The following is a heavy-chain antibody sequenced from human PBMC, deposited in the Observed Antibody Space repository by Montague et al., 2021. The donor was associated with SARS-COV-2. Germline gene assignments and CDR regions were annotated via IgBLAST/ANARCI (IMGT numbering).Heavy chain of an antibody. V-gene: IGHV3-74*01. D-gene: IGHD3-22*01. CDR3: ARDRVVGVTTNTLDI. CDR2: INSDGRNL. J-gene: IGHJ3*02. Sequence: SRRLSCPASGFTLSSHWMHWVRQAPGEGLVWVSRINSDGRNLGYADSVKGRFTISRDNAQNTLYLQMNSLRAEDTAVYYCARDRVVGVTTNTLDIWGQGTMVTVSS. CDR1: GFTLSSHW.